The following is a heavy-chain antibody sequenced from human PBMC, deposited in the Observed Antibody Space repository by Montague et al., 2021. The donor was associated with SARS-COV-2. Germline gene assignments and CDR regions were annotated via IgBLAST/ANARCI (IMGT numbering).Heavy chain of an antibody. CDR3: ARGRQHFNMIVVVMTGGEYYFDY. J-gene: IGHJ4*02. CDR1: GGSFSDYS. D-gene: IGHD3-22*01. CDR2: INHRGTS. V-gene: IGHV4-34*01. Sequence: SETLSLTCAVYGGSFSDYSWTWIRKPPGKGLEWIGEINHRGTSNYNPSLKSRVSISVDTSKNQFSLYLGSVTAADTAVYYCARGRQHFNMIVVVMTGGEYYFDYWGQGTLVTVSS.